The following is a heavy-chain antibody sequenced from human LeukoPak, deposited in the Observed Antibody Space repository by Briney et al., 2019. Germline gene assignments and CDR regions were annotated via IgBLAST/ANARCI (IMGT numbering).Heavy chain of an antibody. Sequence: ASVKVSCKASGYTFTGYYMHWVRQAPGRGLEWMGWINPNSGGTNYAQKFQGRVTMTRDTSISTAYMELSRLRSDDTAVYYCAREYYDSSGSNAFDIWGQGTMVTVSS. J-gene: IGHJ3*02. CDR2: INPNSGGT. CDR1: GYTFTGYY. D-gene: IGHD3-22*01. V-gene: IGHV1-2*02. CDR3: AREYYDSSGSNAFDI.